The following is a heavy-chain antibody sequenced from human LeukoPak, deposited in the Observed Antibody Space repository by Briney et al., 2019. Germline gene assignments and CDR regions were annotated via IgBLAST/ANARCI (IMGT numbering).Heavy chain of an antibody. Sequence: SETLSLTCAVYGGSFSGYYWSWIRQHPGKGLEWIGYIYYSGSTYYNPSLKSRVTISVDTSKNQFSLKLSSVTAADTAVYYCARDRYSYGQGAYYYYGMDVWGQGTTVTVSS. V-gene: IGHV4-31*11. D-gene: IGHD5-18*01. CDR1: GGSFSGYY. CDR3: ARDRYSYGQGAYYYYGMDV. J-gene: IGHJ6*02. CDR2: IYYSGST.